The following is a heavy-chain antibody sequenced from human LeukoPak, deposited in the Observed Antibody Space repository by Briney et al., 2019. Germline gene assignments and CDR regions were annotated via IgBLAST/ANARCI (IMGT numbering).Heavy chain of an antibody. D-gene: IGHD3-22*01. J-gene: IGHJ4*02. CDR2: IYHSGST. CDR1: GYSISSGYY. V-gene: IGHV4-38-2*02. Sequence: SETLSLTCTVSGYSISSGYYWGWIRQPPGKGLEWIGSIYHSGSTYYNPSLKSRVTISVDTSKNQFSLKLSSVTAADTAVYYCARTFSEDYYYDSSGSARTVDYWAREPWSPSPQ. CDR3: ARTFSEDYYYDSSGSARTVDY.